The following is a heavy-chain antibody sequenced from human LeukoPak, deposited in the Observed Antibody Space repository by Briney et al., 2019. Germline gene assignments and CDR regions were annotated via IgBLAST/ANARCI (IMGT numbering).Heavy chain of an antibody. V-gene: IGHV4-34*01. Sequence: SETLSLTCAVQGASLRGSYWSWVRQPPGKGLQWIGQIDHSGSTHSIPSLKSRVTISLDTSQSQVSLKVNSVTAADTAVYFCARGGNGWYFDLWGRGTLVSVSS. CDR2: IDHSGST. J-gene: IGHJ2*01. CDR1: GASLRGSY. CDR3: ARGGNGWYFDL. D-gene: IGHD1-14*01.